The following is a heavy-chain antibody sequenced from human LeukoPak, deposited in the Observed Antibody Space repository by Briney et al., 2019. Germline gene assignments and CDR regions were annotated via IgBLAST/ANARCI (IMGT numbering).Heavy chain of an antibody. CDR1: GYTFTSYA. CDR3: ARDLVHYYDSSGYYYP. Sequence: ASVKVSCKASGYTFTSYAMHWVRQAPGQRLEWMGWINAGNGNTKYSQKFQGRVTITRDTSASTAYMELSSLRSEDTAVYYCARDLVHYYDSSGYYYPWGQGTLVTVSS. V-gene: IGHV1-3*01. J-gene: IGHJ5*02. D-gene: IGHD3-22*01. CDR2: INAGNGNT.